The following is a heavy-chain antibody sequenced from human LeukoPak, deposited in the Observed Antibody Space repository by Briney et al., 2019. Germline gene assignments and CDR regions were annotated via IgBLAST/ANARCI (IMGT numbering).Heavy chain of an antibody. CDR2: INAGNGNT. CDR1: GYTFTSYA. CDR3: ASKVGGSYPLFDYWYFDL. J-gene: IGHJ2*01. D-gene: IGHD3-22*01. Sequence: ASVKVSCEASGYTFTSYAMHWVRQAPGQRLEWMGWINAGNGNTKYSQKFQGRVTITRDTSASTAYMELSSLRSEDTAVYYCASKVGGSYPLFDYWYFDLWGRGTLVTVSS. V-gene: IGHV1-3*01.